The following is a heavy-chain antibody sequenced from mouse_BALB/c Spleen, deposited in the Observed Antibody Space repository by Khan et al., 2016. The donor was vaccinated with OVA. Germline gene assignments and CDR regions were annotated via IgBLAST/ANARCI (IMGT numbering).Heavy chain of an antibody. J-gene: IGHJ3*01. CDR3: ARSDTYYQAWFAY. D-gene: IGHD2-12*01. CDR1: GYTFTDYN. Sequence: VRLLQSGPELVRPGASVKISCKASGYTFTDYNIHWVKQSHGMSLEWIGYSNHYNGGSGYKQKFKSKATLTVDKTSTTAFMELRSPTSEDSAVYYCARSDTYYQAWFAYWGQGTLVTFSA. CDR2: SNHYNGGS. V-gene: IGHV1S29*02.